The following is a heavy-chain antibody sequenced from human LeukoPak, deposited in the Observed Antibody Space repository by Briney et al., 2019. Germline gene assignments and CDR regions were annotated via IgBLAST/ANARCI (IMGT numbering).Heavy chain of an antibody. Sequence: GASVKVSCKVSGYTLTELSMHWVRQAPGKGLEWMGGFDPEDGETIYAQKFQGRVTMTEDTSTDTAYMELSSLGSEDTAVYYCATALLYYYDSSGYNLDYWGQGTLVTVSS. CDR1: GYTLTELS. CDR2: FDPEDGET. J-gene: IGHJ4*02. CDR3: ATALLYYYDSSGYNLDY. D-gene: IGHD3-22*01. V-gene: IGHV1-24*01.